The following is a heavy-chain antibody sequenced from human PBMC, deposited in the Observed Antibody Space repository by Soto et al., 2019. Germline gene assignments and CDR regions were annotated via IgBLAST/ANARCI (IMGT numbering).Heavy chain of an antibody. CDR3: ATYSRGETCSGGSCYELSYYYYYMDV. J-gene: IGHJ6*03. D-gene: IGHD2-15*01. Sequence: TSETLSLTCTVCGDSISSYYWNWNRQPPGKGLEWIGYIYYSGSTNYNPSLKSRVTISVDTSKNQFSLKLSSVTAADTAVYYCATYSRGETCSGGSCYELSYYYYYMDVPSKGTTVT. V-gene: IGHV4-59*08. CDR2: IYYSGST. CDR1: GDSISSYY.